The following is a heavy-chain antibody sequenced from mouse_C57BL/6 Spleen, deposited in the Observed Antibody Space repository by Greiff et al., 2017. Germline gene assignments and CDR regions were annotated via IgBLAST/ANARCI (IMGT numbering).Heavy chain of an antibody. CDR3: TTYYDGDYYAMDY. CDR1: GFNIKDDY. D-gene: IGHD1-1*01. CDR2: IDPENGDT. Sequence: VQLQQSGAELVRPGASVKLSCTASGFNIKDDYMHWVKQRPEQGLEWIGWIDPENGDTEYASKFQGKATITADTSSNTAYLQLSSLTSEDTAVYYCTTYYDGDYYAMDYWGQGTSVTVSS. V-gene: IGHV14-4*01. J-gene: IGHJ4*01.